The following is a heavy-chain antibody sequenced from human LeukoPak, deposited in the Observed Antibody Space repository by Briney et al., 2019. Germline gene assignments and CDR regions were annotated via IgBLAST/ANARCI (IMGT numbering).Heavy chain of an antibody. CDR1: GGSISSYY. Sequence: SETLSLTCTVSGGSISSYYWSWIRQPPGKGLEWIGYIYYSGSTNYNPSLKSRVTISVDTSKNQFSLKLSSVTAADTAVYYCARDSPLDYDSSGYYAGWFDPWGQGTLVTVSS. V-gene: IGHV4-59*12. CDR3: ARDSPLDYDSSGYYAGWFDP. D-gene: IGHD3-22*01. CDR2: IYYSGST. J-gene: IGHJ5*02.